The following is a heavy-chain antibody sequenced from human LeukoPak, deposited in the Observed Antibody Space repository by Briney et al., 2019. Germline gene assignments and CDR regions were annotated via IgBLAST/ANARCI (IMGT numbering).Heavy chain of an antibody. D-gene: IGHD2/OR15-2a*01. J-gene: IGHJ1*01. V-gene: IGHV4-4*07. CDR1: GGSISDYY. Sequence: PSETLSLTCTVSGGSISDYYWSWVRQPAGKGLEWIERIHISGTTYYNPSLKSRFTMSVDTSKNQFSLKLSSVTAADTAVYYCATYSITGAWAVYFLHWGQGTLVTVSS. CDR3: ATYSITGAWAVYFLH. CDR2: IHISGTT.